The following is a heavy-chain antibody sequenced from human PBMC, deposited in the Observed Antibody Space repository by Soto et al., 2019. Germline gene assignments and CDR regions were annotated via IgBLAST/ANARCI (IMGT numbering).Heavy chain of an antibody. J-gene: IGHJ4*02. CDR2: IYWDDEA. V-gene: IGHV2-5*02. CDR1: GFSLSTKGAG. D-gene: IGHD5-18*01. Sequence: QITLKESGPTPVKPTQTLTLTCTVSGFSLSTKGAGVGWTRQPPGKALAWLALIYWDDEAGYSPSLKSRLTITKDHSKNPVVLTMTNMDPVDTATYYCAHRPRGYSYHFDYWGQGTLVTVSS. CDR3: AHRPRGYSYHFDY.